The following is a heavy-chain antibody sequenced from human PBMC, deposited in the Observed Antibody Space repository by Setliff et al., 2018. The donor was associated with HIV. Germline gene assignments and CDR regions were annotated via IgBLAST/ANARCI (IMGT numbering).Heavy chain of an antibody. J-gene: IGHJ6*03. CDR3: VRTASSSWWGIYYYYYIDL. Sequence: SETLSLTCAVYGGSLTNYYWSWIRQSPGKGLEWIGEITDDGTATYTSSLKSRVTISVDTSKNQFFLRLNSVSAADTAVYYCVRTASSSWWGIYYYYYIDLWGKGTTVTVSS. CDR2: ITDDGTA. CDR1: GGSLTNYY. D-gene: IGHD2-8*02. V-gene: IGHV4-34*01.